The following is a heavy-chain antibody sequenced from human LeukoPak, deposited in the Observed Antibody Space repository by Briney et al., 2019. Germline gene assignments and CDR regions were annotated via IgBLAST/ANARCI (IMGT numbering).Heavy chain of an antibody. CDR3: ARGGGWDGGFDS. D-gene: IGHD6-19*01. CDR2: IYYSGST. J-gene: IGHJ5*01. Sequence: SETLSLTCTVSGGSISGYYWSWIRQPPGKGPEWIGYIYYSGSTNYNPSLKSRVTISVDTSKNQFSLKMNSVTAADTAVYYCARGGGWDGGFDSWGQGTLVTVSS. V-gene: IGHV4-59*08. CDR1: GGSISGYY.